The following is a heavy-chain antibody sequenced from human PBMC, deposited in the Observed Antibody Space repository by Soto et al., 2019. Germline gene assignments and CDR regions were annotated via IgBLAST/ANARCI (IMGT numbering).Heavy chain of an antibody. D-gene: IGHD3-22*01. J-gene: IGHJ6*02. CDR3: ARDRDSSGRNYYGMDV. CDR2: ISAYNGNT. Sequence: ASVKVSCKASGYTFTSYGISWVRQAPGQGLEWMGWISAYNGNTNYAQKLQGRVTMTTDTSTSTAYMELRSLRSDDTAVYYCARDRDSSGRNYYGMDVWGQGTTVTVSS. CDR1: GYTFTSYG. V-gene: IGHV1-18*01.